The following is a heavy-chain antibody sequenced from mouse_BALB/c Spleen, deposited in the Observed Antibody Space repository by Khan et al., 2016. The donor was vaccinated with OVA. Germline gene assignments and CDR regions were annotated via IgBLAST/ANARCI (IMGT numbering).Heavy chain of an antibody. J-gene: IGHJ3*01. CDR3: ASDYWFSY. CDR1: GFTFSNYA. CDR2: ISSGGTT. D-gene: IGHD1-1*02. Sequence: EVELVESGGDLVKPGGSLKLSCAASGFTFSNYAMSWVRQTPEKRLEWVASISSGGTTYYPASVKGGFTISRDNARNILYLQRQRLGSGDTGIFYCASDYWFSYWGQGTLVTVSA. V-gene: IGHV5-6-5*01.